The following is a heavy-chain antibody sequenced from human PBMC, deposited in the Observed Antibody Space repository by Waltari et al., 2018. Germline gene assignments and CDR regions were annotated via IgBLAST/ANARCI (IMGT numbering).Heavy chain of an antibody. CDR2: IYYSGST. D-gene: IGHD5-18*01. V-gene: IGHV4-59*11. CDR1: GGSISSHY. CDR3: ASSYGPPNDAFDI. Sequence: QVQLQESGPGLVKPSETLSLTCTVSGGSISSHYWIWIRQPPGKGLEWIGYIYYSGSTNYNPSLKSRVTISVDTSKNQFSLKLSSVTAADTAVYYCASSYGPPNDAFDIWGQGTMVTVSS. J-gene: IGHJ3*02.